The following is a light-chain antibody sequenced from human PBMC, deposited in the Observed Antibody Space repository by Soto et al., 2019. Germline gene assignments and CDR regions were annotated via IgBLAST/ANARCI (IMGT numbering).Light chain of an antibody. V-gene: IGLV1-51*01. CDR3: GTWDSSLSAYV. CDR1: SSNIGNNY. J-gene: IGLJ1*01. Sequence: SVLTQPPSVSAAPGQKVTISCSGSSSNIGNNYVSWYQQLSGTAPKLLIYDNNKRPSGIPDRFSGSKSGTSATLGITGLQTGDEADYYCGTWDSSLSAYVFGTGTKFTVL. CDR2: DNN.